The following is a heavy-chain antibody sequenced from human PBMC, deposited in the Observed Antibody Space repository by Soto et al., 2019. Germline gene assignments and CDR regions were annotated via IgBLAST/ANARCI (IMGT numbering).Heavy chain of an antibody. CDR2: ISGRGDRT. J-gene: IGHJ6*02. CDR1: GLSFSTYE. V-gene: IGHV3-23*01. Sequence: EVQLLESGGGLVQPGGSLRLSCVASGLSFSTYEMSWVRQAPGKGLEWVSGISGRGDRTYYQDSVRGRFTISRDNSQKILQLQMNRLRAEDTAIYYWAKRPRYYNLDVWGQGTTVTVSS. CDR3: AKRPRYYNLDV.